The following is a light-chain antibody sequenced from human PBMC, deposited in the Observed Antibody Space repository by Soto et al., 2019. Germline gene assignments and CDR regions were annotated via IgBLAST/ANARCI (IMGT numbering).Light chain of an antibody. CDR1: SSDVGGYNY. CDR2: DVS. CDR3: CSYTTSNTRQIV. Sequence: QSALTQPASVSGSPGQSITISCTGTSSDVGGYNYVSWYQHHPGKAPKLMIYDVSNRPSGVSNRISGSKSGNTASLTITELQPEDEADYYCCSYTTSNTRQIVFGTGTKVTVL. V-gene: IGLV2-14*03. J-gene: IGLJ1*01.